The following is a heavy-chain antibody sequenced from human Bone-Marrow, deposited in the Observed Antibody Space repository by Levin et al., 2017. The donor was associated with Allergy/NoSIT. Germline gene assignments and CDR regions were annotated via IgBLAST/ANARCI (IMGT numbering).Heavy chain of an antibody. J-gene: IGHJ4*02. V-gene: IGHV4-39*01. CDR1: GGSISSSSYY. CDR2: IYYSGST. CDR3: ARGLQLVVDY. D-gene: IGHD6-6*01. Sequence: SETLSLTCTVSGGSISSSSYYWGWIRQPPGKGLEWIGSIYYSGSTYYNPSLKSRVTISVDTSKNQFSLKLSSVTAADTAVYYCARGLQLVVDYWGQGTLVTVSS.